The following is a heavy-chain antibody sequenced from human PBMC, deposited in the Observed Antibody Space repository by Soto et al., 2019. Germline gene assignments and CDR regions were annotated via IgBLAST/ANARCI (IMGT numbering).Heavy chain of an antibody. J-gene: IGHJ4*02. Sequence: QVQLVQSGAEVKKPGASVKVSCKASGYTFTSYAISWVRQAPGQGLEWMGWVSAYNGNTNYAQKLQGRVTMTTETSTRTAYMALRRLSSDDTSVYYSVPVAPPEDYWGPGTLVTVSS. CDR3: VPVAPPEDY. CDR1: GYTFTSYA. CDR2: VSAYNGNT. V-gene: IGHV1-18*01.